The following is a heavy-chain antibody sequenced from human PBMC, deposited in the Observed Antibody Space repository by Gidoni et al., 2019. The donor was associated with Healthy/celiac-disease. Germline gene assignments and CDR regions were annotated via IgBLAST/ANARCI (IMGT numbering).Heavy chain of an antibody. Sequence: QVQLVESGGGVVQPGRSLRLSCAASGFTFSSYAMHWVRQAPGKGLEWVAVISYDGSNQYYADSVKGRFTISRDNSKNTLYLQMNSLRAEDTAVYYCAKDYYGSGSYSHWGQGTLVTVSS. J-gene: IGHJ4*02. CDR2: ISYDGSNQ. CDR1: GFTFSSYA. V-gene: IGHV3-30*04. D-gene: IGHD3-10*01. CDR3: AKDYYGSGSYSH.